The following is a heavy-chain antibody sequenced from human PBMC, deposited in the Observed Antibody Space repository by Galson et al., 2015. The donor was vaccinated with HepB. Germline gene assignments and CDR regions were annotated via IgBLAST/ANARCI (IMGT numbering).Heavy chain of an antibody. V-gene: IGHV3-11*06. D-gene: IGHD4-17*01. J-gene: IGHJ4*02. CDR2: ISSSSSYT. CDR3: ARHYGDYDPFDY. CDR1: GFTFSDYY. Sequence: LSCAASGFTFSDYYMSWIRQAPGKGLEWVSYISSSSSYTNYADSVKGRSTISRDNAKNSLYLQMNSLRAEDTAVYYCARHYGDYDPFDYWGQGTLVTVSS.